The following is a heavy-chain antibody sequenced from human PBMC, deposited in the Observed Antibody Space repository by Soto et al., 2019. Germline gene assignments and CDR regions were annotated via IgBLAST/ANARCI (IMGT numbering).Heavy chain of an antibody. D-gene: IGHD3-22*01. CDR3: ARVSYYYDSSGYTHYYYYGMDV. CDR2: ISAYNGNT. Sequence: ASVKVSCKASGYTFTSYGISWVRQAPGRGLEWMGWISAYNGNTNYAQKLQGRVTMTTDTSTSTAYMELRSLRPDDTAVYYCARVSYYYDSSGYTHYYYYGMDVWGQGTTVTVSS. V-gene: IGHV1-18*01. CDR1: GYTFTSYG. J-gene: IGHJ6*02.